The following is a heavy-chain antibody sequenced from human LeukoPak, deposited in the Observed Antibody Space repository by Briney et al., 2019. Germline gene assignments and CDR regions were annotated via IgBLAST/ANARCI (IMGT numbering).Heavy chain of an antibody. Sequence: PGGSLRLSCAASGFTFSSYSMNWVRPAPGKGLEWVSSISSSSSYIYYADSVKGRFTISRDNAKNSLYLQMNSLRAEDTAVYYCARDQNYGSGSYTDYWGQGTLVTVSS. CDR3: ARDQNYGSGSYTDY. CDR1: GFTFSSYS. D-gene: IGHD3-10*01. V-gene: IGHV3-21*01. CDR2: ISSSSSYI. J-gene: IGHJ4*02.